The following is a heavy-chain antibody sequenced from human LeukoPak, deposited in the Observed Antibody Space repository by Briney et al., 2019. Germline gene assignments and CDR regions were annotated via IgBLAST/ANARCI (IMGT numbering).Heavy chain of an antibody. V-gene: IGHV1-2*02. Sequence: ASVKVSCMASGYTFTGYYVHWVRQAPGQGLEWMGWIDPNNGATRYTQKFQGRVTMTRDTSISTAYMELKRLRSDDTAVYYCARDDMVVAGIGFDYWGQGTLVTVSS. J-gene: IGHJ4*02. D-gene: IGHD6-19*01. CDR1: GYTFTGYY. CDR2: IDPNNGAT. CDR3: ARDDMVVAGIGFDY.